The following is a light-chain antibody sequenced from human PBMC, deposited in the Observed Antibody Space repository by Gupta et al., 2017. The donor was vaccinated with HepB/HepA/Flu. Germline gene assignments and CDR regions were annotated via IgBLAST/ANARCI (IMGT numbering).Light chain of an antibody. J-gene: IGLJ2*01. CDR3: AAWDDSLNGHVV. CDR2: SNN. CDR1: SSNIGSNT. Sequence: QSVLTQPPSASGTPGQRVTISCSGSSSNIGSNTVNWYQQLPGTAPKLLIYSNNQRPSGGPDRFSGSKSGTSASLAISGLQSEDEADYYGAAWDDSLNGHVVFGGGTKLTVL. V-gene: IGLV1-44*01.